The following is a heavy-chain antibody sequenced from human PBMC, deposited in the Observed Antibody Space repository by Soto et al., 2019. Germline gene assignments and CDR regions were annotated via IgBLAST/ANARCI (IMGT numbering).Heavy chain of an antibody. D-gene: IGHD3-22*01. V-gene: IGHV3-23*01. J-gene: IGHJ4*02. CDR3: ARERSMIVVTAIDN. CDR1: GFTFSSYA. Sequence: GGSLRLSCAAAGFTFSSYAMSWVRQAPGQGLEWVSASSGSGGNTYYADSVKGRFTISRDNSKNTQYLQMNSLRAEDAAVYYCARERSMIVVTAIDNWGQGTLVTVSS. CDR2: SSGSGGNT.